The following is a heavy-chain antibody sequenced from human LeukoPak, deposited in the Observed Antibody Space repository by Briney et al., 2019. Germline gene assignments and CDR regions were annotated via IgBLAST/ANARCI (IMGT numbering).Heavy chain of an antibody. Sequence: GGSLILSCVVSGFTLSRYTMNWVRQAPGKGLKWVSSISSTSSYIYYADSVKGRFSISRDNAKNSLYLQMNSLRAEDTAVYYCASGSSLDYWGQGTLVAVSS. CDR1: GFTLSRYT. CDR2: ISSTSSYI. CDR3: ASGSSLDY. V-gene: IGHV3-21*01. D-gene: IGHD1-26*01. J-gene: IGHJ4*02.